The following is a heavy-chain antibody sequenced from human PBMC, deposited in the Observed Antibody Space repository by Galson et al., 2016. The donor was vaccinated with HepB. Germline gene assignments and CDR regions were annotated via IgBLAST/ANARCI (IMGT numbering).Heavy chain of an antibody. CDR1: GFTFSSYA. J-gene: IGHJ6*02. V-gene: IGHV3-23*01. CDR3: AKGPTGYYYYGMDV. CDR2: IGGSGGSI. D-gene: IGHD1-14*01. Sequence: SLRLSCAASGFTFSSYAMTWVRQAPGKGLEWVSGIGGSGGSINYADSVKGRFTISRGNPKNTRYLQMNSLRAEDTAVYYCAKGPTGYYYYGMDVWGQGTTVTVSS.